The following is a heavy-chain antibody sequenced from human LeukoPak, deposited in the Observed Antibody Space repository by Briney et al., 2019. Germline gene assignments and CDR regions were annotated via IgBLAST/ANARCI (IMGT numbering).Heavy chain of an antibody. Sequence: SETLSLTCTVSGGSISSYYWSWIRQPAGKGLEWIGRIYTSGSTNYNPSLKSRVTMSVDTSKNQFSLKLSSVTAADTAVYYCARGYCSSTSCYGGHWFDPWGQGTLVTVSS. CDR3: ARGYCSSTSCYGGHWFDP. J-gene: IGHJ5*02. D-gene: IGHD2-2*01. CDR1: GGSISSYY. CDR2: IYTSGST. V-gene: IGHV4-4*07.